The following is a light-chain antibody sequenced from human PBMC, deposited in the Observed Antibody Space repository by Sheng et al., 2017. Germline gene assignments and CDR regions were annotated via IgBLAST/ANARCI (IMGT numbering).Light chain of an antibody. J-gene: IGLJ2*01. CDR1: SSDVGGYNY. CDR2: EVS. CDR3: QSYDSSLSGVV. V-gene: IGLV2-8*01. Sequence: QSALTQPPSASGSPGQSVTISCTGTSSDVGGYNYVSWYQQHPGKAPQLMIYEVSKRPSGVPDRFSGSKSGTSASLAISGLQSEDEADYYCQSYDSSLSGVVLGGGTKLTVL.